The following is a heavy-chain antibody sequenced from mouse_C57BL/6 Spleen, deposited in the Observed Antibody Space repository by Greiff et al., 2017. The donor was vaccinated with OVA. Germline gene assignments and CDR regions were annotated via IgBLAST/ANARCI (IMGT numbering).Heavy chain of an antibody. CDR1: GFSLTSYA. CDR3: ARGSYYGNDWYFDV. Sequence: QVQLQQSGPGLVAPSQSLSITCTVSGFSLTSYAISWVRQPPGKGLEWLGVIWTGGGTNYNSALKSRLSISKDNSKSQVFLKMNSLQTDDTARYYCARGSYYGNDWYFDVWGTGTTVTVSS. D-gene: IGHD2-1*01. V-gene: IGHV2-9-1*01. J-gene: IGHJ1*03. CDR2: IWTGGGT.